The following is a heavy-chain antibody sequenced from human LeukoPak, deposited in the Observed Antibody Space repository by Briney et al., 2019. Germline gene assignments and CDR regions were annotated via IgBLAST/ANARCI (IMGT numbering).Heavy chain of an antibody. V-gene: IGHV1-2*02. Sequence: ASVKVSCEASGYSFTGYFIHWVRQAPGQGLEGMGCIDPNSGDTKYAQKFQGRVSMPRDTSTRTAYMELSRLRSDDTAVYFCARSGSTGYSLDYWGQGTLVTVSS. D-gene: IGHD3-22*01. CDR1: GYSFTGYF. J-gene: IGHJ4*02. CDR2: IDPNSGDT. CDR3: ARSGSTGYSLDY.